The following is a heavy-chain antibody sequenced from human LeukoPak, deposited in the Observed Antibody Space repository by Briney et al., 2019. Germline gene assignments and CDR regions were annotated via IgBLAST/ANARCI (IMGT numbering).Heavy chain of an antibody. CDR1: GYTFTGYY. D-gene: IGHD3-22*01. V-gene: IGHV1-2*02. CDR2: INPNSGGT. Sequence: GASVKVSCKASGYTFTGYYMHWVRQAPGQGLEWMGWINPNSGGTNYAQKFQGRVTMTRDTSISKAYMELSRVRSDDTAVYYCARGGSITMIVDEYYFDYWGEGTLVTVSS. CDR3: ARGGSITMIVDEYYFDY. J-gene: IGHJ4*02.